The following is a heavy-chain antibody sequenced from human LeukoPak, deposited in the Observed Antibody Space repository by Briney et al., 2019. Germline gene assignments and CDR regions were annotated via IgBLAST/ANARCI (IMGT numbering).Heavy chain of an antibody. V-gene: IGHV4-59*11. CDR3: ARDRGDYDSSGYYGYFDY. Sequence: SETLSLTCTVSGGSIRSHYWSWIRQPPGKGLEWIGYIYYSGSTNYNPSLKSRVTISVDTSKNQFSLKLSSVTAADTAVYYCARDRGDYDSSGYYGYFDYWGQGALVAVSS. J-gene: IGHJ4*02. D-gene: IGHD3-22*01. CDR2: IYYSGST. CDR1: GGSIRSHY.